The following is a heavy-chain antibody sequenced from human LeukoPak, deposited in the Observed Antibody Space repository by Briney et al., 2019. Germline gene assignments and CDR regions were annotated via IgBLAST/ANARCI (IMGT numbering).Heavy chain of an antibody. CDR2: IYYSGST. Sequence: SQTLSLTCTVSGGSISSGDYYWSWIRQPPGKGLEWIGYIYYSGSTYYNPSLKSRVTISVDTSKNQFSLKLSSVTAADTAVYYCRGPYIRASRDYGMDVWGQGTTVTVSS. CDR3: RGPYIRASRDYGMDV. D-gene: IGHD2-2*01. J-gene: IGHJ6*02. CDR1: GGSISSGDYY. V-gene: IGHV4-30-4*01.